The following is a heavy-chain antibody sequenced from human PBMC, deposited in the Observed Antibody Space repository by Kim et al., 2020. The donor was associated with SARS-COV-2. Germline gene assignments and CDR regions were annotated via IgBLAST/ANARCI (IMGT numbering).Heavy chain of an antibody. CDR2: ISWNSGSI. D-gene: IGHD3-16*01. CDR3: AKDMGEELAQTWYYYGMDV. CDR1: GFTFDDYA. Sequence: GGSLRLSCAASGFTFDDYAMHWVRQVPGKGLEWVSGISWNSGSIGYADSVKGRFTISRDSATNSLYLQMNSLRAEDTALYYCAKDMGEELAQTWYYYGMDVWGQGTTVTVSS. V-gene: IGHV3-9*01. J-gene: IGHJ6*02.